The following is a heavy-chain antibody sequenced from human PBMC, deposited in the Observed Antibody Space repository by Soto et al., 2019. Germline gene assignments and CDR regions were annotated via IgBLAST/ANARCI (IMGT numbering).Heavy chain of an antibody. J-gene: IGHJ4*02. CDR1: GGSISSSGYY. V-gene: IGHV4-39*01. CDR2: IYYSGST. CDR3: ARVSRGYYDS. Sequence: SETLSLTCTVSGGSISSSGYYWGWIRQHPGKGLVWIGCIYYSGSTYYNPSLKSRVSISVDTSKYQFSLKLTSVTAAATAVYYCARVSRGYYDSWGQGTLVTVSS.